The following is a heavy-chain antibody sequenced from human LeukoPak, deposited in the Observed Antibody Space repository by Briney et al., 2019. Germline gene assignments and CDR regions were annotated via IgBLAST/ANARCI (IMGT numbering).Heavy chain of an antibody. D-gene: IGHD3-10*01. Sequence: SGPGLVKPSGTLSLTCAVSGGSISSSAWWTWVRQSPKGLEWIGEINDRGTINYNPSLQRRVSISVDKSKNQFSLILNSVTDADTALYYRARETKGSNYLYYYMDVWGKGTTVTVSS. CDR2: INDRGTI. J-gene: IGHJ6*03. CDR3: ARETKGSNYLYYYMDV. CDR1: GGSISSSAW. V-gene: IGHV4-4*02.